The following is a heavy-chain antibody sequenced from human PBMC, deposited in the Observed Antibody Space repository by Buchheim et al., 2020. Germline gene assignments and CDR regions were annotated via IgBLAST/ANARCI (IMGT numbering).Heavy chain of an antibody. V-gene: IGHV4-4*02. D-gene: IGHD6-13*01. Sequence: QVQLQESGPGLVKPSGTLSLTCSVSGASISSRNWWTWVRQSPGKGLEWLGEIYQSGTTNYNPSLKSRVTISMDKSQNQFSLKVNSVTAADTAVFYCAKTGAQGYLEYWGQG. J-gene: IGHJ4*02. CDR1: GASISSRNW. CDR3: AKTGAQGYLEY. CDR2: IYQSGTT.